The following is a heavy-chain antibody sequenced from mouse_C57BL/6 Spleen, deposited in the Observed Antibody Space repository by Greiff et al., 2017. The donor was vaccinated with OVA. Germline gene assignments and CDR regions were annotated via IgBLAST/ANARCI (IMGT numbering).Heavy chain of an antibody. CDR3: ARPYYYGSSYFDY. V-gene: IGHV1-26*01. J-gene: IGHJ2*01. Sequence: EVKLQQSGPELVKPGASVKISCKASGYTFTDYYMNWVKQSHGKSLEWIGDINPNNGGTSYNQKFKAKATLTVDKSSSTAYMELRSLTSEDSAVYYCARPYYYGSSYFDYWGQGTTLTVSS. D-gene: IGHD1-1*01. CDR1: GYTFTDYY. CDR2: INPNNGGT.